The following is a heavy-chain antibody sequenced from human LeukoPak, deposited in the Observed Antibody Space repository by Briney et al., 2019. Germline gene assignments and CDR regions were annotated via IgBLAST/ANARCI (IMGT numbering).Heavy chain of an antibody. Sequence: PSETLSLTCTVSGGSISSYYWSWIRQPAGKGLEWIGRIYTSGSTNYNPSLKSRVTMSVDTSKNQFSLKLSSVAAADTAVYYCARDVPPRQQLAGLDYWGQGTLVTVSS. V-gene: IGHV4-4*07. CDR3: ARDVPPRQQLAGLDY. CDR2: IYTSGST. D-gene: IGHD6-13*01. J-gene: IGHJ4*02. CDR1: GGSISSYY.